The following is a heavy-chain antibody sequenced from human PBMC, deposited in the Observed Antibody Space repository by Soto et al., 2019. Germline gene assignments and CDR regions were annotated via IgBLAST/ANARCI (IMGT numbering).Heavy chain of an antibody. CDR1: GFTFSNAW. CDR3: TTLRPDDLADYYFDY. V-gene: IGHV3-15*07. CDR2: IKSKTDGGTT. D-gene: IGHD3-3*01. J-gene: IGHJ4*02. Sequence: GGSLRLSCAASGFTFSNAWMNWVRQAPGKGLEWVGRIKSKTDGGTTDYAAPVKGRFTISRDDSKNTLYLQMNSLKTEDTAVYYCTTLRPDDLADYYFDYWGQGTLVTVSS.